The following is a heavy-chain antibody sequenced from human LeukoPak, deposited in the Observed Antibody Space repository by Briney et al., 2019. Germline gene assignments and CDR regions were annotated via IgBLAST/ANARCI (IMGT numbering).Heavy chain of an antibody. V-gene: IGHV5-51*01. CDR2: IYPGDTDT. Sequence: PGESLKISCKGSGYSFTNYWIGWVRQLPGKDLEWMGIIYPGDTDTRYSPSFQGQVTISADKSISTTYLQWSSLKTSDTAMYYCARLKGRGAVATLRGSFDPWGQGTLVTVSS. CDR1: GYSFTNYW. CDR3: ARLKGRGAVATLRGSFDP. D-gene: IGHD6-19*01. J-gene: IGHJ5*02.